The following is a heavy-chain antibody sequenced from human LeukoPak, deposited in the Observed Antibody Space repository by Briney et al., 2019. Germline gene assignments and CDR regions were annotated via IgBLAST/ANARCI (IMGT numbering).Heavy chain of an antibody. CDR1: GFTFSTYA. Sequence: PGGSLRLSCAASGFTFSTYAMSWVRQAPGKGLEWVSLITSSGSNTYYADSVKGRFTISRDNAKNSLYLQMNSLRAEDTAVYYCARASLGSSGWYYAFDIWGQGTMVTVSS. V-gene: IGHV3-21*04. J-gene: IGHJ3*02. D-gene: IGHD6-19*01. CDR3: ARASLGSSGWYYAFDI. CDR2: ITSSGSNT.